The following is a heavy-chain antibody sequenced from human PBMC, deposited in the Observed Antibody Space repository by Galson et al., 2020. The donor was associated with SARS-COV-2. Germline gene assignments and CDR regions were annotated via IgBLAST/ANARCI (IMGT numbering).Heavy chain of an antibody. CDR2: IILSGSAM. CDR1: GLIFISYS. D-gene: IGHD3-22*01. V-gene: IGHV3-48*01. J-gene: IGHJ4*02. CDR3: AGGGISSGSAY. Sequence: GESLRHSCAAPGLIFISYSMTWVRQAPGQALERVSYIILSGSAMYYADPVKGRFTISRDNAKNSLYLQMNRLRVEDTAVYYCAGGGISSGSAYWGQGTLVTVSS.